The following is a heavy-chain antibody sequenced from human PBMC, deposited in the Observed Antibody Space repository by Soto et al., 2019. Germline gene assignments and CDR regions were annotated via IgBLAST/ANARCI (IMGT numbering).Heavy chain of an antibody. V-gene: IGHV3-30*18. CDR2: ISYDGSNK. D-gene: IGHD3-10*01. J-gene: IGHJ4*02. CDR1: GFTFSSYG. CDR3: AKERPYGSGTPGYFDY. Sequence: GGSLRLSCAASGFTFSSYGMHWVRQAPGKGLEWVAVISYDGSNKYYADSVKGRFTISRDNSKNTLYLQMNSLRAEDTAVYYCAKERPYGSGTPGYFDYWGQGTLVTVSS.